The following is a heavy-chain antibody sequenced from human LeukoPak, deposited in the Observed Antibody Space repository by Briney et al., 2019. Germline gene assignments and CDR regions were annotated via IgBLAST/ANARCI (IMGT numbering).Heavy chain of an antibody. D-gene: IGHD3-10*01. V-gene: IGHV3-7*01. CDR1: GFTFSSYW. J-gene: IGHJ3*01. Sequence: GGSLRLSCTVSGFTFSSYWMTWVRHPPGKGLEWVANIRQDESEKYYADSVKGRFTISRDNAKNSLYLHMNSLRAEDTAVYYCARDSGSAYYYNSGTYYYDSSDFWGQGTTVTVSS. CDR3: ARDSGSAYYYNSGTYYYDSSDF. CDR2: IRQDESEK.